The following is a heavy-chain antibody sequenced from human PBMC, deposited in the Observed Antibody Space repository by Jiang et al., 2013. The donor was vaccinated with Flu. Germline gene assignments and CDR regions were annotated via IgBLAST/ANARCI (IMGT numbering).Heavy chain of an antibody. CDR2: ISSTSNYI. D-gene: IGHD2-2*01. CDR1: GFTFSSYS. CDR3: APYVPAGGYFQH. V-gene: IGHV3-21*01. Sequence: VQLLESGGGLVKPGGSLRLSCAASGFTFSSYSMTWVRQAPGKGLEWVSSISSTSNYIYYAESLEGRFTISRDNAKNSVHLQMNSLRPEDTGVYYCAPYVPAGGYFQHWGQGTLVTVSS. J-gene: IGHJ1*01.